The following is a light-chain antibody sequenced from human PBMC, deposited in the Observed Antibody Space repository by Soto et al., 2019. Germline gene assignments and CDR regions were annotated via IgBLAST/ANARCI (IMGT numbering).Light chain of an antibody. Sequence: QSALTQPASVSGSPGQSITISCTGTSSDVGSYNLVSWYQQHPGKAPKLMIYEGSKRPSGVSNRFSGSNSGNTAFLTISGLQAEDEADYYCCSFADSYTYVFGTGTQLTVL. J-gene: IGLJ1*01. CDR1: SSDVGSYNL. CDR2: EGS. CDR3: CSFADSYTYV. V-gene: IGLV2-23*01.